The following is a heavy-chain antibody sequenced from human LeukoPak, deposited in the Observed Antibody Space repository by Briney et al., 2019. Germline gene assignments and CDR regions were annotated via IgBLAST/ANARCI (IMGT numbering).Heavy chain of an antibody. V-gene: IGHV7-4-1*02. Sequence: ASVKVSCKASGYTFTSYAMNWVRQAPGQGLEWMGWINTNTRNPTYARGFTGRFVFTLDTSVSTAYLQISSLKAEDTAVYYCASYGGNSWNWFDPWGQGTLVTVSS. CDR2: INTNTRNP. CDR3: ASYGGNSWNWFDP. CDR1: GYTFTSYA. D-gene: IGHD4-23*01. J-gene: IGHJ5*02.